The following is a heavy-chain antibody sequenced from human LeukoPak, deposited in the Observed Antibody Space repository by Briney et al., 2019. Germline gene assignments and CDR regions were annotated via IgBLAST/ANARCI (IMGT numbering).Heavy chain of an antibody. CDR2: IYYSGST. CDR1: GGSISSYY. V-gene: IGHV4-59*01. J-gene: IGHJ5*02. CDR3: ARVGGSGSYYRNWFDP. D-gene: IGHD3-10*01. Sequence: SETLSLTCTVSGGSISSYYWSWIRQPPGKGLEWIGYIYYSGSTNYNPSLKSRVTISVDTSKNQFSLTLSSVTAADTAVYYCARVGGSGSYYRNWFDPWGQGTLVTVSS.